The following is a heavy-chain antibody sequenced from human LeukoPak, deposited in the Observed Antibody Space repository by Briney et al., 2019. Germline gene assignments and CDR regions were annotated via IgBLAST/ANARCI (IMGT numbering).Heavy chain of an antibody. CDR1: GFTFSSSG. J-gene: IGHJ4*02. CDR2: IRYDTSNK. Sequence: GGSLRLSCAASGFTFSSSGMHWVRQAPGKGLQWVAFIRYDTSNKYYADSVKGRFTISRDNSKNTLYLQMNSLRAEDTAVYYCAKGPTIAVAGTWGQGTLVTVSS. CDR3: AKGPTIAVAGT. D-gene: IGHD6-19*01. V-gene: IGHV3-30*02.